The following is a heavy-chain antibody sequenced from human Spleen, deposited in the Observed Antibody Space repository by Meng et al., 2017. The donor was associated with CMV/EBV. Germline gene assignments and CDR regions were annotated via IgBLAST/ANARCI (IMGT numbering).Heavy chain of an antibody. CDR3: ARGPGGVVAAAKFDY. Sequence: ASVKVSCKASGYTFTTYSISWVRQAPGQGLEWMGWISTYNGNTNYAQKVQGRVTMTTDTSTSTVYMELSSLRSEDTAVYYCARGPGGVVAAAKFDYWGQGTLVTVSS. D-gene: IGHD2-2*01. V-gene: IGHV1-18*01. CDR2: ISTYNGNT. CDR1: GYTFTTYS. J-gene: IGHJ4*02.